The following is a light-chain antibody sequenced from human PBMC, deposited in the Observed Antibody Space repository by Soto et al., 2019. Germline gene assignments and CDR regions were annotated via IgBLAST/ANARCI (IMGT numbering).Light chain of an antibody. CDR2: GDN. CDR3: QPYDSSLPGLL. Sequence: QSVLTQPPSVTGAPGQRVTISCTGSNSNIGAGYTVHWYQQFPGTAPKLLIYGDNNRPSGVPDRFSGSKSGTSASLAITGRQPDDDADDYCQPYDSSLPGLLFGAGTKVTVL. CDR1: NSNIGAGYT. J-gene: IGLJ1*01. V-gene: IGLV1-40*01.